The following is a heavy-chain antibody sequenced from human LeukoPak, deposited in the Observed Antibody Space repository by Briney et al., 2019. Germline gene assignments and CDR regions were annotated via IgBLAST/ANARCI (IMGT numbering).Heavy chain of an antibody. D-gene: IGHD6-6*01. CDR3: ARGLAARPSYFDY. J-gene: IGHJ4*02. V-gene: IGHV3-30-3*01. CDR2: ISCDGSNK. Sequence: GGSLRLSCAASGFTFSSYAMHWVRQAPGKGLEWVAVISCDGSNKYYADSVKGRFTISRDNSKNTLYLQMNSLRAEDTAVYYCARGLAARPSYFDYWGQGTLVTVSS. CDR1: GFTFSSYA.